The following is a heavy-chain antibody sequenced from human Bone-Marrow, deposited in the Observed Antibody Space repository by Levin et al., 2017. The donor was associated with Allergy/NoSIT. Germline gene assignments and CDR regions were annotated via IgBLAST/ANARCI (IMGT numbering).Heavy chain of an antibody. Sequence: GESLKISCAASGFTFSTSAMSWVRQSPGKGLEWVSGVGGLKSDTYYADSVKGRFTISRDNSKNTLFLHMNSLTAEDTAIYHCATIPPFGAVAGRFYFDHWGQGTPVTVSS. CDR2: VGGLKSDT. CDR3: ATIPPFGAVAGRFYFDH. D-gene: IGHD6-19*01. J-gene: IGHJ4*02. CDR1: GFTFSTSA. V-gene: IGHV3-23*01.